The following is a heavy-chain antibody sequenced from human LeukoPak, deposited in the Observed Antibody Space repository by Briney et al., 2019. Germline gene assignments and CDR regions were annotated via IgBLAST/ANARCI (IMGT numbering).Heavy chain of an antibody. CDR3: ARDLVRGTSDY. Sequence: GGSLRLSCAASGFTFSDYYMSWIRQAPGKGLEWLSYISSGSSYTNYAGSVKGRFTISRDNAKNSLYLQMNSLRAEDTAVYYCARDLVRGTSDYWGQGTLVTVSS. V-gene: IGHV3-11*06. J-gene: IGHJ4*02. D-gene: IGHD3-10*01. CDR2: ISSGSSYT. CDR1: GFTFSDYY.